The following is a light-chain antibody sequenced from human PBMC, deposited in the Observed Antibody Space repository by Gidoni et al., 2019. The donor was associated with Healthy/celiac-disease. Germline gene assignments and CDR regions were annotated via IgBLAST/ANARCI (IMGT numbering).Light chain of an antibody. CDR1: QSVSSSY. CDR2: GAS. V-gene: IGKV3-20*01. CDR3: QQYGSSPTWT. Sequence: EIVFTQSPGTLSLSPGERATLSCRASQSVSSSYLAWYQQKPGQAPRLLIYGASSRATGIPDRFSGSGSGTDFTLTISRLEPEDLAVYYCQQYGSSPTWTFGQGTKVEIK. J-gene: IGKJ1*01.